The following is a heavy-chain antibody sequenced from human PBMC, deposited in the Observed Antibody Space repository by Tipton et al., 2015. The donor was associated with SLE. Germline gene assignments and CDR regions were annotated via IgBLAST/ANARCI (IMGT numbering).Heavy chain of an antibody. CDR1: GGSISSSSYY. D-gene: IGHD1-26*01. V-gene: IGHV4-39*01. J-gene: IGHJ4*02. Sequence: TLSLTCTVSGGSISSSSYYWGWIRQPPGKGLDWIGSIYYSGSTYYNPSLKSRVTISVDTSKNQFSLKLSSVTAADTAVYYCAIRDGSYGVDYWGQGMLVTVSS. CDR2: IYYSGST. CDR3: AIRDGSYGVDY.